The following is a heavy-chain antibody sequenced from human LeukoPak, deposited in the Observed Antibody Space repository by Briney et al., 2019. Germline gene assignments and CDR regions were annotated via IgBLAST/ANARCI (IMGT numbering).Heavy chain of an antibody. CDR1: GFTFSSYS. V-gene: IGHV3-21*01. J-gene: IGHJ4*02. Sequence: GGSLRLSCAASGFTFSSYSMNWVRQAPGKGLEWVSSISSSSSYIYYADSVKGRFTISRDNAKNSLYLQMNSLRAEDTAVYYCARDPVEYYCDSSGFDYWGQGTLVTVSS. CDR2: ISSSSSYI. CDR3: ARDPVEYYCDSSGFDY. D-gene: IGHD3-22*01.